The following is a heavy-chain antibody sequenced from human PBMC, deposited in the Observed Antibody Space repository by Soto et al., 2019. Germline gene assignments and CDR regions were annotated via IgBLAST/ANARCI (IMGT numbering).Heavy chain of an antibody. V-gene: IGHV1-18*04. CDR2: ISPWKGNT. J-gene: IGHJ4*02. CDR1: GYNFMPYG. Sequence: ASVKVSCKASGYNFMPYGVNWVRQAPGQGLEWMGWISPWKGNTNYAQSFQGRVTMTTDTSTSTAYMELRSLTSDDTAVYYCARDLDPSGSYYTDYWGPGTLVTVSS. CDR3: ARDLDPSGSYYTDY. D-gene: IGHD3-10*01.